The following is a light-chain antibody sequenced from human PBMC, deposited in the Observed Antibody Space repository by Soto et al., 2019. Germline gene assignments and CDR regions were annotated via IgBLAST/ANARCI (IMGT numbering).Light chain of an antibody. Sequence: QSVLTQPASVPGSPGQSITISCTGSSSDVGDYDFVSWYQQHPGKAPKLIIYEVSDRPSGVSNRFSGSKSGNTASLTISGLQAEDDAHYYCSSFTSTSTLVVFGGGTKLTVL. CDR1: SSDVGDYDF. J-gene: IGLJ2*01. CDR2: EVS. CDR3: SSFTSTSTLVV. V-gene: IGLV2-14*01.